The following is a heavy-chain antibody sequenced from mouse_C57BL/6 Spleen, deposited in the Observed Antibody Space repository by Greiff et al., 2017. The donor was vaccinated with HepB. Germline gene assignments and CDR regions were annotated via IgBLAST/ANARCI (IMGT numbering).Heavy chain of an antibody. D-gene: IGHD2-4*01. CDR1: GYSITSGYY. J-gene: IGHJ4*01. Sequence: ESGPGLVKPSQSLSLTCSVTGYSITSGYYWNWIRQFPGNKLEWMGYISYDGSNNYNPSLKNRISITRDTSKNQFFLKLNSVTTEDTATYYCARIYYDYPYAMDYWGQGTSVTVSS. V-gene: IGHV3-6*01. CDR3: ARIYYDYPYAMDY. CDR2: ISYDGSN.